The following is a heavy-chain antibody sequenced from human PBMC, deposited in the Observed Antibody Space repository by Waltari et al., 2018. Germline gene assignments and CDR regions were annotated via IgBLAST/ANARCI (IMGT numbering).Heavy chain of an antibody. D-gene: IGHD2-15*01. Sequence: QVQLVQSGAEVKKPGASVKVSCKASGYTFTSYYMHWVRQAPGQGLEWMGISNPSGGSTSYAQKFQGRVTMTRDTSTSTVYMELSSLRSEDTAVYYCARGPLGCSGGSCSLFTSYWGQGTLVTVSS. V-gene: IGHV1-46*01. CDR1: GYTFTSYY. J-gene: IGHJ4*02. CDR2: SNPSGGST. CDR3: ARGPLGCSGGSCSLFTSY.